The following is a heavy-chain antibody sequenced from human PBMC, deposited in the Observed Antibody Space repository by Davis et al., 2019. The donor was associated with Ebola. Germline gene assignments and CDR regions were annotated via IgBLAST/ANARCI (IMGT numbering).Heavy chain of an antibody. Sequence: ASVKVSCKASGYTFTGYYMHWVRQAPGQGLEWMGWINPNSGGTNYAQKFQGRVTMTRDTSISTAYMELSRLRSDDTAVYYCARTGHDYGRWFDPWGQGTLVTVSS. CDR1: GYTFTGYY. CDR2: INPNSGGT. J-gene: IGHJ5*02. D-gene: IGHD4-17*01. CDR3: ARTGHDYGRWFDP. V-gene: IGHV1-2*02.